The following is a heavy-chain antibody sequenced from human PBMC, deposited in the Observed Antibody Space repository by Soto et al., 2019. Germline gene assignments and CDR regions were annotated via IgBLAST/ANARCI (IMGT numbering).Heavy chain of an antibody. J-gene: IGHJ3*01. D-gene: IGHD1-1*01. CDR2: VYWNDDK. V-gene: IGHV2-5*01. Sequence: SGPTLVNPTQTLTLTCTLSGISLSTSGVGLGWIRQTPGKALEWLALVYWNDDKHYSPSLKSRLTITKDTSKNQAVLTMTNMDPVDTATYYCARGVATLPVFDFGFWGQGTVVTVSS. CDR3: ARGVATLPVFDFGF. CDR1: GISLSTSGVG.